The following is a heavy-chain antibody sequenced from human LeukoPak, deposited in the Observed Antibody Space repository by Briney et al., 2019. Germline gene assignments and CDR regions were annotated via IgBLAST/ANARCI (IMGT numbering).Heavy chain of an antibody. V-gene: IGHV5-51*01. CDR2: IYPGDSDT. CDR1: GYSFTSYW. D-gene: IGHD2-2*01. CDR3: ARQSPYCSSTSCPLLADY. Sequence: GESLKVSCKGSGYSFTSYWIGWVRQMPGKGLEWMGIIYPGDSDTRYSPSFQGQVTISADKSISTAYLQWSSLKASDTAMYYCARQSPYCSSTSCPLLADYWGQGTLVTVSS. J-gene: IGHJ4*02.